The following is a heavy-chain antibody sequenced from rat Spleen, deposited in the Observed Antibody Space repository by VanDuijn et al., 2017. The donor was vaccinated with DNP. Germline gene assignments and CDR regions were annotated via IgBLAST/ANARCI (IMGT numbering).Heavy chain of an antibody. Sequence: EVQLVESGGGLVQPGRSLKLSCAASGFTFSNYGMAWVRQAPTKGLEWVATISYDGSNTYYREFVKGRFTISRDNAKSTLYLQMDSLRSEDTATYYCARHETEVSYYFDYWGQGVMVTVSS. D-gene: IGHD1-11*01. CDR1: GFTFSNYG. V-gene: IGHV5-29*01. CDR3: ARHETEVSYYFDY. J-gene: IGHJ2*01. CDR2: ISYDGSNT.